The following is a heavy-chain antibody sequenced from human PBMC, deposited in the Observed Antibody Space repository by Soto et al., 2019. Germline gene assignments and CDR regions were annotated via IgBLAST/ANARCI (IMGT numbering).Heavy chain of an antibody. V-gene: IGHV2-5*01. CDR3: AHSLSRHCSGTSRLGDFDY. J-gene: IGHJ4*02. D-gene: IGHD2-2*01. Sequence: QITLKESGPTLVNPTQTLTLTCTFSGFSLSTSGVGVGWIRQPPGKALDWLALIYWNVDKRYRPSLQSRLTITKDTSKNQGVLTVTNMDPVDTATYYCAHSLSRHCSGTSRLGDFDYWGQGTLGTVSS. CDR1: GFSLSTSGVG. CDR2: IYWNVDK.